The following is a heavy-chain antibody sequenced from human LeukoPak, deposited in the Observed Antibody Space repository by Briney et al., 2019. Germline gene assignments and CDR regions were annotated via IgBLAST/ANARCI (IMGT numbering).Heavy chain of an antibody. V-gene: IGHV3-30*18. CDR2: ISYDGSNK. CDR3: AKDAAGVGATGPFDY. CDR1: GFTFSSYG. Sequence: DPGASLRLSCAASGFTFSSYGIPWVRQAPGKGLDWVAVISYDGSNKYYADSVKGRFTISRDNSKNTLYLQMNSLRAEDTAVYYCAKDAAGVGATGPFDYWGQGTLVTVSS. J-gene: IGHJ4*02. D-gene: IGHD1-26*01.